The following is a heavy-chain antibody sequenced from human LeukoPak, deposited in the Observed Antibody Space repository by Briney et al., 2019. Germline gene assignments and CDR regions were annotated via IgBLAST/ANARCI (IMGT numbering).Heavy chain of an antibody. CDR1: GYSFTSYW. J-gene: IGHJ4*02. V-gene: IGHV5-51*01. CDR2: IYPGDSDT. Sequence: GESLKTSCNACGYSFTSYWNGCVLQMPRKDLEWLGIIYPGDSDTRYSPSFQGQVTISADKSISTAYLQWSSLKASDTAMYYCARPPDPLSNYGEDYWGQGTPVTVSS. CDR3: ARPPDPLSNYGEDY. D-gene: IGHD4-17*01.